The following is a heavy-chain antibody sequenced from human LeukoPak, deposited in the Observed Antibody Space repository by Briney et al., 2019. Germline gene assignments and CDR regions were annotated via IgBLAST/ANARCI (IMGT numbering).Heavy chain of an antibody. D-gene: IGHD6-19*01. V-gene: IGHV3-23*01. J-gene: IGHJ4*02. CDR2: ISGSGGST. CDR1: GFTFSSYA. CDR3: AKSDIAVAGSRYFDY. Sequence: GGSLRLSCAASGFTFSSYAMNWVRQAPGKGLEWVSAISGSGGSTYYADSVKGRFTISRDNSKNTLYLQMNSLRAEDTAVYYCAKSDIAVAGSRYFDYWGQGTLVTVSS.